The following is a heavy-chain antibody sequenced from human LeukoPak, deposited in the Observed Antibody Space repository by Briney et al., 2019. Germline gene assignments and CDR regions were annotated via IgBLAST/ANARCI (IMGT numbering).Heavy chain of an antibody. D-gene: IGHD2-15*01. V-gene: IGHV3-15*01. CDR3: TTFRLDIVVVVAAYYFDY. Sequence: GGSLRLSCAASGFTFSNAWMSWVRQAPGKGLEWVARIKSKTDGGTKDYAAPVKGRFTISRDDSKNTLYLQMNSLKTEDTAVYYCTTFRLDIVVVVAAYYFDYWGQGTLVTVSS. CDR2: IKSKTDGGTK. J-gene: IGHJ4*02. CDR1: GFTFSNAW.